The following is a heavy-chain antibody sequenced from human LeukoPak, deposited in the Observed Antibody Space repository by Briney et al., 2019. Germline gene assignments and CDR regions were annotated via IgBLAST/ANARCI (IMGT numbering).Heavy chain of an antibody. CDR1: GFTLSTFA. D-gene: IGHD2-8*02. V-gene: IGHV3-23*02. CDR2: IFSSGGEI. Sequence: GGSLSLSCAVSGFTLSTFAMIWVRHPPGKGLEWVSSIFSSGGEIHYGDSVRARFTISRDNSKSTLSLQMNSLRAEDTAIYYCATYRQVLLPFESWGQGTLVTVSS. J-gene: IGHJ4*02. CDR3: ATYRQVLLPFES.